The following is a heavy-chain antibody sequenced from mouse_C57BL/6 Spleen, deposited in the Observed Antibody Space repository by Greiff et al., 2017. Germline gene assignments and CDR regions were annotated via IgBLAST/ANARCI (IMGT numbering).Heavy chain of an antibody. CDR2: IYPGDGDT. V-gene: IGHV1-82*01. Sequence: QVQLQQSGPELVKPGASVKISCKASGYAFSSSWMNWVKQRPGKGLEWIGRIYPGDGDTNYNGKFKGKATLTADKSSSTPYMQLSSLTSEDSAVYFGARGTTVVATRGYFDVWGTGTTVTVSS. D-gene: IGHD1-1*01. CDR1: GYAFSSSW. J-gene: IGHJ1*03. CDR3: ARGTTVVATRGYFDV.